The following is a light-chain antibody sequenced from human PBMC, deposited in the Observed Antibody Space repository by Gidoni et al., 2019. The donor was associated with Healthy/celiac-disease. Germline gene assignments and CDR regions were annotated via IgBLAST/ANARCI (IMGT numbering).Light chain of an antibody. CDR2: DAS. J-gene: IGKJ3*01. CDR3: QQRSIWIT. Sequence: DIVLTQSPATLSLSPAARATLSCRASQSVSSYLSWYQQKPGQAPRLLIYDASTWATGIYDASRFSGCGSGTAFTLTISSLEPEDFAVYYCQQRSIWITFXPXTKVXIK. V-gene: IGKV3-11*01. CDR1: QSVSSY.